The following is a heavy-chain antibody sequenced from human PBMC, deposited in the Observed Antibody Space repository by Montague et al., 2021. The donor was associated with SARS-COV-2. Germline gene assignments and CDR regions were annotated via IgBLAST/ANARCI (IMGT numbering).Heavy chain of an antibody. CDR1: GFTFSSYS. J-gene: IGHJ4*02. CDR3: ARDLITVTSKYFDY. V-gene: IGHV3-21*01. CDR2: ISSSSSYI. Sequence: SLRLSCAASGFTFSSYSMNWVRQAPGKGLEWVSSISSSSSYIYYADSVKGRFTISRDNAKNSLYLQMNSLRAEDTAVYYCARDLITVTSKYFDYWGQGTLVTVSS. D-gene: IGHD4-17*01.